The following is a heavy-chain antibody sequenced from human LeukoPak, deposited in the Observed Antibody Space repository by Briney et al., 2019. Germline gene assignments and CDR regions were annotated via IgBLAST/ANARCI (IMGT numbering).Heavy chain of an antibody. V-gene: IGHV5-51*03. CDR2: IYPGDSDT. CDR3: ARKTGSYGLNYFDY. CDR1: GYGFTNYW. J-gene: IGHJ4*02. D-gene: IGHD5-18*01. Sequence: PGESLKISCKGSGYGFTNYWIGWVRQMPGKGLEWMGIIYPGDSDTRYSPSFQGQVTISADKSINTAYLQWSSLKASDTAMYYCARKTGSYGLNYFDYWGQGTLVTVSS.